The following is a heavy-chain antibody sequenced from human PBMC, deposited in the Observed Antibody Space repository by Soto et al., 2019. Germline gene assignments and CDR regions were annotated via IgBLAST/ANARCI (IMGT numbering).Heavy chain of an antibody. J-gene: IGHJ4*02. CDR3: ARVSRRIAASFDY. D-gene: IGHD6-25*01. Sequence: ASVKVSCKASGYTFTSYAMHWVRQAPGQRLEWMGWINAGNGNKKYSQKFQGRVNITRDTSASTAYMELSSLRSEDTAVYYCARVSRRIAASFDYWGQGTLVTVSS. CDR1: GYTFTSYA. V-gene: IGHV1-3*01. CDR2: INAGNGNK.